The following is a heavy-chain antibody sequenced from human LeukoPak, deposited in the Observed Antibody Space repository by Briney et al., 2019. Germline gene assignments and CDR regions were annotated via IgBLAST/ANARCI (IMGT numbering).Heavy chain of an antibody. V-gene: IGHV4-34*01. J-gene: IGHJ4*02. CDR2: INHSGST. Sequence: SETLSLTCAVYGGSLSGYYWSWIRQPPGKGLEWIGEINHSGSTNYNPSLKSRVTISVDASKNQFSLKLSSVTAADTAVYYCARLKYSSSWYPFDYWGQGTLVTVSS. D-gene: IGHD6-13*01. CDR3: ARLKYSSSWYPFDY. CDR1: GGSLSGYY.